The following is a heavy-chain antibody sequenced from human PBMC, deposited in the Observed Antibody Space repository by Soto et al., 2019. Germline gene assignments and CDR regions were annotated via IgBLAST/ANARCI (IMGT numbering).Heavy chain of an antibody. CDR1: GFTFSTYA. CDR2: IDNSGGIT. CDR3: AKGVEIAVAGTYYGMDV. D-gene: IGHD6-19*01. Sequence: PGGSLRLSCAASGFTFSTYAMSWVRQAPGKGLEWVSTIDNSGGITYYADSVKGRFTISRDNSKNTLYLQMNSLRAEDTAVYYCAKGVEIAVAGTYYGMDVWGQGTTVTVSS. V-gene: IGHV3-23*05. J-gene: IGHJ6*02.